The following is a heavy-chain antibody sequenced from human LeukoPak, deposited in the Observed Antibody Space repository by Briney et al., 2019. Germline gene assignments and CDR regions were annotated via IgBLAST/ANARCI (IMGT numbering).Heavy chain of an antibody. D-gene: IGHD6-13*01. V-gene: IGHV4-39*07. CDR1: GGSISSSSYY. CDR2: IHYSGST. Sequence: PSETLSLTCTVTGGSISSSSYYWAWIRQPPGKGLEWIGSIHYSGSTYYNPSLQSRVTISIDTSKNQFSLKLRFVTAADTAVYYCARDVQFRSSWYVRHGHHNWFDPWGQGTLVTVSS. J-gene: IGHJ5*02. CDR3: ARDVQFRSSWYVRHGHHNWFDP.